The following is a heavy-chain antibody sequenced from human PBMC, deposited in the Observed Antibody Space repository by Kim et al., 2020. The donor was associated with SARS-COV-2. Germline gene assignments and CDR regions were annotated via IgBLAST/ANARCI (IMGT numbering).Heavy chain of an antibody. Sequence: SETLSLTCTVSGGSISSYYWSWIRQPPGKGLEWIGYIYYSGSTNYNPSLKSRVTISVDTSKNQFSLKLSSVTAADTVVYYCARGRATMIVVASGVFDYWGQGTLVTVSS. D-gene: IGHD3-22*01. J-gene: IGHJ4*02. CDR3: ARGRATMIVVASGVFDY. CDR1: GGSISSYY. CDR2: IYYSGST. V-gene: IGHV4-59*13.